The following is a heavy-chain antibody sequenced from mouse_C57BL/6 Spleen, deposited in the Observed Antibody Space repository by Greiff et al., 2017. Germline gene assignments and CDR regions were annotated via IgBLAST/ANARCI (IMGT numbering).Heavy chain of an antibody. J-gene: IGHJ4*01. V-gene: IGHV1-52*01. Sequence: QVQLQQPGAELVRPGSSVKLSCKASGYTFTSYWMHWVKQRPIQGLEWIGNIDPSDSETHYNQKFKDKATLTVDKSSSTAYMQLSSLTSEDPAVYYCARVDGYYVEAMDYWGQGTSVTVSS. CDR3: ARVDGYYVEAMDY. CDR1: GYTFTSYW. D-gene: IGHD2-3*01. CDR2: IDPSDSET.